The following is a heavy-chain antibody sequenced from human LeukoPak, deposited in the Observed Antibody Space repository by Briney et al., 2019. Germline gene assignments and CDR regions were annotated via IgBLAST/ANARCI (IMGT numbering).Heavy chain of an antibody. CDR1: GGSISSSSYY. CDR3: ARHSGDGYNKYYFDY. J-gene: IGHJ4*02. CDR2: LYYSGST. D-gene: IGHD5-24*01. Sequence: SETLSLTCTVSGGSISSSSYYWGWIRQPPGKGLEWIGSLYYSGSTYYNPSLKSRVTISVDTSKNQFSLKLSSVTAADTAVYYCARHSGDGYNKYYFDYWGQGTLVTVSS. V-gene: IGHV4-39*01.